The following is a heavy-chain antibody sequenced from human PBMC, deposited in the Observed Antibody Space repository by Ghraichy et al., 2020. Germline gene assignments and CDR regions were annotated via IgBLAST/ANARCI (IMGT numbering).Heavy chain of an antibody. CDR1: GFNFSNYA. D-gene: IGHD3-22*01. CDR3: AKRHFDSSGHAFDS. J-gene: IGHJ4*02. V-gene: IGHV3-23*01. CDR2: MTASGSYT. Sequence: PLKVSCVASGFNFSNYAMTWVRQAPGKGLEWVSTMTASGSYTYYEDSVKGRFIISRDNSKNTLFLQMRGLRAGDTAMYYCAKRHFDSSGHAFDSWGQGTLVTVSS.